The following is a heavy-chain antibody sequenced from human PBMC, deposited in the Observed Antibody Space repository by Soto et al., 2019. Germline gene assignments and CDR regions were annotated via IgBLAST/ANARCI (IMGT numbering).Heavy chain of an antibody. CDR1: GFTFSSYA. V-gene: IGHV3-23*01. Sequence: GGSLRLSCAASGFTFSSYAMTWVRQAPGKGLEWVSAISGSADSTYYADSVKGRFTISRDNSKNTVYLQMNSLRAEDTALYYCAKGLGQAADFGLDVWGQGTTVTVSS. D-gene: IGHD2-15*01. J-gene: IGHJ6*02. CDR3: AKGLGQAADFGLDV. CDR2: ISGSADST.